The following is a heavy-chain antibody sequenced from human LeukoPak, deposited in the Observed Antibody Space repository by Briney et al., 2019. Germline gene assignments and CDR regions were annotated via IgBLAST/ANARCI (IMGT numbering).Heavy chain of an antibody. D-gene: IGHD1-26*01. CDR2: INPDGTTT. Sequence: GGSLRLSCAASGFTFSTYWMHWVRQAPGKGLVWVSRINPDGTTTSYADSVKGRFTISRDNAKDTVYLQMDCLRAEDTAVYYCARGGIITSYAFEIWGQGAMVTVSS. CDR1: GFTFSTYW. CDR3: ARGGIITSYAFEI. V-gene: IGHV3-74*01. J-gene: IGHJ3*02.